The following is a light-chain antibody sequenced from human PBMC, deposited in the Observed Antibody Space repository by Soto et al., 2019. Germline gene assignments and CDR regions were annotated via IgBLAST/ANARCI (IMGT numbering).Light chain of an antibody. CDR1: QSVSSGY. CDR3: QHYGSSPWT. V-gene: IGKV3-20*01. Sequence: EIVLTQSPGTLSLSPGERATLSCRASQSVSSGYLAWYQQKPGQAPRLLIYGASSRATGIPDRFSGSGSGTDFTLTISRLEPEDFAVYYCQHYGSSPWTFCEGTKVEIK. J-gene: IGKJ1*01. CDR2: GAS.